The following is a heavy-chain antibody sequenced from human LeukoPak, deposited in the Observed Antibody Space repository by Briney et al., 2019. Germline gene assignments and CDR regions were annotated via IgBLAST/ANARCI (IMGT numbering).Heavy chain of an antibody. V-gene: IGHV3-33*01. CDR1: GFTFSRYG. J-gene: IGHJ6*02. Sequence: GGSLRLSCAASGFTFSRYGMHWVRQAPGKGLEWVAVIWYDGSNKYYGDSVKGRVTISRDNSKNTLYLEMNSLRAVDTAVYYCARDRAAAGMGNGMDVWGQGTTVTVSS. D-gene: IGHD6-13*01. CDR3: ARDRAAAGMGNGMDV. CDR2: IWYDGSNK.